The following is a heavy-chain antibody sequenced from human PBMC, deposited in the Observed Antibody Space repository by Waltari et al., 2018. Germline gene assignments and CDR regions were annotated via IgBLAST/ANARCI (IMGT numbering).Heavy chain of an antibody. Sequence: QVQLQESGPGLVKPSETLSLTCTVSGGSISSYYWSWIRQPPGKGLEWIGYIYYSGITNYNPSLKIRVTISVDTSKNQFSLKLSSVTAADTAVYYCAREGWLRGFGYYYYGMDVWGQGTTVTVSS. CDR1: GGSISSYY. D-gene: IGHD5-12*01. CDR2: IYYSGIT. J-gene: IGHJ6*02. CDR3: AREGWLRGFGYYYYGMDV. V-gene: IGHV4-59*01.